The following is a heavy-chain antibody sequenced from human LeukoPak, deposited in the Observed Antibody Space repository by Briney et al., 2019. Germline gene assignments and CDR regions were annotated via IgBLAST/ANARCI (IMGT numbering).Heavy chain of an antibody. V-gene: IGHV3-74*01. CDR3: ARQGMVRATDY. Sequence: PGGSLRLSCAASGFIFSSYWMHWVRQAPGKGLVWFSRINSDGSSTSYADSVKGRFTISRDNAKNTLYLQMNSLRAEDTAVYYCARQGMVRATDYWGQGTLVTVSS. CDR2: INSDGSST. D-gene: IGHD1-26*01. CDR1: GFIFSSYW. J-gene: IGHJ4*02.